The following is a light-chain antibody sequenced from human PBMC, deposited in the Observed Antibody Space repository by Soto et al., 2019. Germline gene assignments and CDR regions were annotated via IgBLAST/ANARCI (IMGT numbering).Light chain of an antibody. CDR1: SSDVGGYNY. CDR3: SSYTSSSTLYV. CDR2: DVS. J-gene: IGLJ1*01. Sequence: QSALTQPASVSGSPGQSITISCTGTSSDVGGYNYVSWYQQHPGKAPKLMIYDVSNRPSGVSNRFSGSKSGNTASLTISGLQAVDEADYYCSSYTSSSTLYVFGTGTKSPS. V-gene: IGLV2-14*01.